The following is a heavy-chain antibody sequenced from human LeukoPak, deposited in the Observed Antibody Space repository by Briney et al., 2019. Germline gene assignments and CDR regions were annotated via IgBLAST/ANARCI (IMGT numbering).Heavy chain of an antibody. Sequence: ASVKVSCKASGYTFTNYEINWVRQATGHGLEWMGWMNPNSGDTAYAQKFQGRITMTRDTSISTAYMELSRLRSDDTAVYYCARETGVEYYYDSSGSSLRHWGQGTLVTVSS. CDR3: ARETGVEYYYDSSGSSLRH. D-gene: IGHD3-22*01. J-gene: IGHJ1*01. CDR1: GYTFTNYE. CDR2: MNPNSGDT. V-gene: IGHV1-8*01.